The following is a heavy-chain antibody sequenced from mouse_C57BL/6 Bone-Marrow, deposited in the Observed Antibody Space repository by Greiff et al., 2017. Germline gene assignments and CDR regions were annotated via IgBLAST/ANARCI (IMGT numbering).Heavy chain of an antibody. CDR2: IWSGGST. Sequence: QVQLQQSGPGLVQPSQSLSITCTASGFSLTSYGVHWVRQSPGKGLEWLGVIWSGGSTDYNAAFISRLSISKDNSKSQVFFKMNSLQAADTAIYYCARNDYYDYDEGTWFGYWGQGTLVTVSA. CDR1: GFSLTSYG. V-gene: IGHV2-2*01. CDR3: ARNDYYDYDEGTWFGY. J-gene: IGHJ3*01. D-gene: IGHD2-4*01.